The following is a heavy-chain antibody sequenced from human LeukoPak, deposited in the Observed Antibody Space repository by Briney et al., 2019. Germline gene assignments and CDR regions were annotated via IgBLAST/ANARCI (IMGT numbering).Heavy chain of an antibody. D-gene: IGHD2-2*01. V-gene: IGHV4-38-2*02. Sequence: PSETLSLTCTVSGDSISTSYYWGWIRQPPGKGLEWIGSILYSGSTYYNPSLQSRVTISVDTSKNQFSLRLSSVTAADTAVYYCARGRTGAAALDFWGPGTLVTV. CDR1: GDSISTSYY. CDR3: ARGRTGAAALDF. J-gene: IGHJ4*02. CDR2: ILYSGST.